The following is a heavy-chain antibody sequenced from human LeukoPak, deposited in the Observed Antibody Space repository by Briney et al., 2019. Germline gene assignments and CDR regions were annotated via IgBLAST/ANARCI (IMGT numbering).Heavy chain of an antibody. CDR2: IYYSGST. V-gene: IGHV4-59*01. CDR3: ARRTRHYGMDV. J-gene: IGHJ6*04. Sequence: SETLSLTCTVSGGSISSYYWSWIRQPPGKGLEWIGYIYYSGSTNYNPSLKSRVTISVDTSKNQFSLKLSSVTAADTAVYYCARRTRHYGMDVWGKGTTVTVSS. CDR1: GGSISSYY.